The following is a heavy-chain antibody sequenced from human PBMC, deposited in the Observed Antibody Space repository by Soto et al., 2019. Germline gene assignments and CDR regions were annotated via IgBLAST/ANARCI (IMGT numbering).Heavy chain of an antibody. CDR1: VYTFDVCY. D-gene: IGHD5-18*01. CDR3: ARGYGRSPVRQHYYYYMDV. J-gene: IGHJ6*03. V-gene: IGHV1-2*04. Sequence: ASVEVSCASSVYTFDVCYIRCVRQAPGQGLEWMGWINPNSGGTNYAQKFQGWVTMTRDTSISTAYMELSRLRSDDTAVYYCARGYGRSPVRQHYYYYMDVWGKGTTVTVSS. CDR2: INPNSGGT.